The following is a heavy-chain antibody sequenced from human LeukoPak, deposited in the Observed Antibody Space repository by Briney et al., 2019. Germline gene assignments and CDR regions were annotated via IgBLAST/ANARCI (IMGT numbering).Heavy chain of an antibody. J-gene: IGHJ3*02. D-gene: IGHD6-19*01. CDR2: INHSGST. CDR1: GGSFSGYY. CDR3: ARAVRIEQWPRGLKPRRASAFDI. V-gene: IGHV4-34*01. Sequence: SETLSLTCAVYGGSFSGYYWSWIRQPPGKGLEWIGEINHSGSTNYNPSLKNRVTISVDTSKNQFSLKLSSVTAADTAVYYCARAVRIEQWPRGLKPRRASAFDIWGQGTMVTVSS.